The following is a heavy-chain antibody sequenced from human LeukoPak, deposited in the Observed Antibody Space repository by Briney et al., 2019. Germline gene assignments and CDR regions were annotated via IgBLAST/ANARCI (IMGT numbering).Heavy chain of an antibody. V-gene: IGHV1-2*02. J-gene: IGHJ3*02. CDR3: ASPSTIFGVGGAFDI. Sequence: ASVKVSCKASGYTFTGYYMHWVRQAPGQGLEWMGWINPNSGGTNYAQKFQGRVTMTRDTSISTAYMELSRLRSEDTAVYYCASPSTIFGVGGAFDIWGQGTMVTVSS. CDR1: GYTFTGYY. D-gene: IGHD3-3*01. CDR2: INPNSGGT.